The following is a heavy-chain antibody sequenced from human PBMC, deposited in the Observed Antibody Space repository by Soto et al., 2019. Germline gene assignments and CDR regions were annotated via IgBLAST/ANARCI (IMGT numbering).Heavy chain of an antibody. CDR1: GYTFTSYG. V-gene: IGHV1-18*01. CDR3: ARDLIVVVPAHYYYYGMDV. J-gene: IGHJ6*02. Sequence: GASVKVSCKASGYTFTSYGISWVRQAPGQGLEWMGWISAYNGNTNYAQKLQGRVTMTTDTSTSTAYMELRSLRSDDTAVYYCARDLIVVVPAHYYYYGMDVWGQGTTVTVSS. CDR2: ISAYNGNT. D-gene: IGHD2-2*01.